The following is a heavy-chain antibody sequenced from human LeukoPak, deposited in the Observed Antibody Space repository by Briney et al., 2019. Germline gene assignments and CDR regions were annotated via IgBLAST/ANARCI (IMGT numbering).Heavy chain of an antibody. CDR3: ARVPLHYYYGMDV. J-gene: IGHJ6*02. CDR2: IYHSGST. V-gene: IGHV4-30-2*01. Sequence: PSETLSLTCAVYGGSFSGYYWSWIRQPPGKGLEWIGYIYHSGSTYYNPSLKSRVTISVDRSKNQFSLKLSSVTAADTAVYYCARVPLHYYYGMDVWGQGTTVTVSS. CDR1: GGSFSGYY.